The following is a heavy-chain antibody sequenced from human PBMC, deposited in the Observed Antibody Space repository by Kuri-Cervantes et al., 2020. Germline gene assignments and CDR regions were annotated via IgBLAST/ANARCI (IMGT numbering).Heavy chain of an antibody. D-gene: IGHD3-10*01. CDR3: AREADGSGSYTIYFDY. J-gene: IGHJ4*02. Sequence: ASVKVSCKASGYTFTGYYVHWVRQAPGQGLEWMGWMNPNSGGTNSAQKFQGRVTMTRDTSINTAYMELSRLRSDDTAVYYCAREADGSGSYTIYFDYWGQGTLVTVSS. CDR1: GYTFTGYY. V-gene: IGHV1-2*02. CDR2: MNPNSGGT.